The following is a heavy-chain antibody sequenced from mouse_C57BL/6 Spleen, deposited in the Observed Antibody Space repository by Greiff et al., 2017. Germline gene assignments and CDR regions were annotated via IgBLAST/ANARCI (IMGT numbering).Heavy chain of an antibody. CDR1: GYTFTSYW. D-gene: IGHD3-2*02. V-gene: IGHV1-59*01. CDR2: IDPSDSYT. Sequence: QVQLQQSGAELVRPGTSVKLSCKASGYTFTSYWMHWVKQRPGQGLEWIGVIDPSDSYTNYNQKFKGKATLTVDTSSSTAYMQLSSLTSEDSAVYYCARQLRLRGDYWGQGTTLTVSS. J-gene: IGHJ2*01. CDR3: ARQLRLRGDY.